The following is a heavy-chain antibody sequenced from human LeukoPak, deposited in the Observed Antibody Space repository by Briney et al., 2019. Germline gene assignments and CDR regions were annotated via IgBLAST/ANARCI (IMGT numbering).Heavy chain of an antibody. V-gene: IGHV4-59*01. CDR1: GGSISSYY. CDR3: ARAEKYSGYDYGMAI. J-gene: IGHJ4*02. Sequence: SETLSLTCTVSGGSISSYYWSWIRQPPGKGLEWIGYIYYSGSTNYNPPLKSRVTISVDTSKNQFSLKLSSVTAADTAVYYCARAEKYSGYDYGMAIWGQGTLVTVSS. D-gene: IGHD5-12*01. CDR2: IYYSGST.